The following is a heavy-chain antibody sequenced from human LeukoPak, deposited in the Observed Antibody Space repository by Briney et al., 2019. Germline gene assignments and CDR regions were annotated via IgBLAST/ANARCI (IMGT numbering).Heavy chain of an antibody. CDR3: ARDSLPAPYCSGGSCYPDY. Sequence: GGPLRLSCAASGFTFSDYYMSWIRQAPGKGLEWVSYISSSGSTIYYADSVKGRFTISRDNAKNSLYLQMNSLRAEDTAVYYCARDSLPAPYCSGGSCYPDYWGQGTLVTVSS. J-gene: IGHJ4*02. CDR2: ISSSGSTI. D-gene: IGHD2-15*01. V-gene: IGHV3-11*01. CDR1: GFTFSDYY.